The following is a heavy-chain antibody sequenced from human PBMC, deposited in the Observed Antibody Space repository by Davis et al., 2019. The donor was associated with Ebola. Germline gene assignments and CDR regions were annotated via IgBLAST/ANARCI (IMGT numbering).Heavy chain of an antibody. V-gene: IGHV5-51*01. D-gene: IGHD2/OR15-2a*01. CDR2: IYPGDSDT. CDR3: ASPASEYAGFDY. Sequence: GGSLRLSCKGSGYSFTNFWIAWVRQMPGKGLEWMGIIYPGDSDTKYSPSFQGQAIISVDKSIETAYLQWSSLKTSDTAMYYCASPASEYAGFDYWGQGTLVTVSS. J-gene: IGHJ4*02. CDR1: GYSFTNFW.